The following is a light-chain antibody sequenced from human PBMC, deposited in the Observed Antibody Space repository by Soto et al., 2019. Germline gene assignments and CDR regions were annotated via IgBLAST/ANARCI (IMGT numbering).Light chain of an antibody. Sequence: DIEMTQSPSSLSASVGDRVSITCRASHPINKWLAWYQQKPNQAPRSLIYTTSIRQSGVPSRFSGSGSGTDFTLTITSLQPEDFATCFCQQYANYPPTFGQGTRLDI. CDR3: QQYANYPPT. CDR1: HPINKW. J-gene: IGKJ5*01. V-gene: IGKV1D-16*01. CDR2: TTS.